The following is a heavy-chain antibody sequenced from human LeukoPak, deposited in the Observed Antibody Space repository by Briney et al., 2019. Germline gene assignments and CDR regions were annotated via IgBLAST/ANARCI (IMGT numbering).Heavy chain of an antibody. D-gene: IGHD5-12*01. CDR1: GGSISSSSHY. J-gene: IGHJ6*02. Sequence: SETLSLTCTVSGGSISSSSHYWGWIRQPPGKRLEWIGSIYYSGSTYYNPSLKSRLTISVDTSKNQFSLKLSSVTAADTAVYYCARQSVVATHYYYYGMDVWGQGTTVTVSS. V-gene: IGHV4-39*01. CDR3: ARQSVVATHYYYYGMDV. CDR2: IYYSGST.